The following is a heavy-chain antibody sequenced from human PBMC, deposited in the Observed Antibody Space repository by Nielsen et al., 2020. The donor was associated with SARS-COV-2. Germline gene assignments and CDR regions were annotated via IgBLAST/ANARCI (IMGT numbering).Heavy chain of an antibody. D-gene: IGHD3-16*01. Sequence: GESLKISCAASGFTFSSYWMSWVRQGPGKGLEWVANIKQDGSEKYYVDSVKGQFTISRDNAKNSLYLQMNSLRAEDTAVYYCARSVLGGFDYWGQGTLVTVSS. CDR3: ARSVLGGFDY. J-gene: IGHJ4*02. CDR1: GFTFSSYW. CDR2: IKQDGSEK. V-gene: IGHV3-7*01.